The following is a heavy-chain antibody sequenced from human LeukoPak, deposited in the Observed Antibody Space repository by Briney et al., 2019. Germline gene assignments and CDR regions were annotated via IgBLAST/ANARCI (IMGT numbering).Heavy chain of an antibody. V-gene: IGHV4-34*01. J-gene: IGHJ5*02. Sequence: SETLSLTCAVYGGSFSGYYWSWLRQPPGKGLEWIGEINHSGSTNYNPSLKSRVTISVDTSKNQFSLKLSSVTAADTAVYYCARDIVVVPAAIRRVRWFDPWGQGTLVTVSS. CDR2: INHSGST. D-gene: IGHD2-2*01. CDR1: GGSFSGYY. CDR3: ARDIVVVPAAIRRVRWFDP.